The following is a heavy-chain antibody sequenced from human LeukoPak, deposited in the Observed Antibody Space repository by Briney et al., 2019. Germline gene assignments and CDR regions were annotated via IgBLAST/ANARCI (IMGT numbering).Heavy chain of an antibody. CDR3: ARDSYSSGPDFPTEYSYYYMDV. CDR2: ISSSGSTK. J-gene: IGHJ6*03. V-gene: IGHV3-11*04. CDR1: GFTFNDYY. Sequence: PGGSLRLSCAASGFTFNDYYMTWIRQAPGKGLEWVSYISSSGSTKYYADSVKGRFTISRDNAKNSLYLQMNSLRAEDTAVYYCARDSYSSGPDFPTEYSYYYMDVWGKGTTVTVSS. D-gene: IGHD6-19*01.